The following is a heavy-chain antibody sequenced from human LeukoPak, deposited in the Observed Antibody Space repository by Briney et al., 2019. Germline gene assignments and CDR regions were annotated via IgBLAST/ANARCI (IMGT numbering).Heavy chain of an antibody. D-gene: IGHD5-12*01. Sequence: SETLSLTCTVSGGSIRSYYWSWIRQPAGKGLEWIGRIYTSGSTNYNPSLKSRVTMSVDTPKNQFSLKLSSVTAADTAVYYCASSMVATHFDYWGQGALVTVSS. CDR1: GGSIRSYY. J-gene: IGHJ4*02. CDR2: IYTSGST. CDR3: ASSMVATHFDY. V-gene: IGHV4-4*07.